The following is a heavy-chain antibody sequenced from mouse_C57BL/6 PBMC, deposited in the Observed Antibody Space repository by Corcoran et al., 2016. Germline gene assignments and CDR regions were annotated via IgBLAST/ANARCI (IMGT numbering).Heavy chain of an antibody. CDR3: ARRDGSSSWFAY. D-gene: IGHD1-1*01. CDR1: GYTFTDYY. V-gene: IGHV1-19*01. Sequence: EVQLQQSGPVLVKPGASVKMSCKASGYTFTDYYMNWVKQSHGKSLEWIGVINPYNGGTSYNQKFKGKATLTVDKSSSTAYMELNSLTSEDSAVYYWARRDGSSSWFAYWGQGTLVTVSA. CDR2: INPYNGGT. J-gene: IGHJ3*01.